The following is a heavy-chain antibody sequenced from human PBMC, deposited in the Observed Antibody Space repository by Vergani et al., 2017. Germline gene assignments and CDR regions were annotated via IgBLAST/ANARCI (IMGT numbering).Heavy chain of an antibody. J-gene: IGHJ4*02. CDR2: IYHSGST. Sequence: QVQLQESGPGLVKPPGTLSLTCAVSGGSISGTNWWSWVRQSPGKGLEWIGEIYHSGSTNYNPSLKSRVTISVDKSKNQFSLKLSSVTAADTAVYYCARESIAVAAPDYWGQGTLVTVSS. D-gene: IGHD6-19*01. V-gene: IGHV4-4*03. CDR3: ARESIAVAAPDY. CDR1: GGSISGTNW.